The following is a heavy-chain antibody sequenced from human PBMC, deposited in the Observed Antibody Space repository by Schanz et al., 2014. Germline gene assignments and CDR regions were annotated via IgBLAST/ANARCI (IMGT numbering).Heavy chain of an antibody. CDR1: GFTFRSYG. J-gene: IGHJ6*01. V-gene: IGHV3-23*01. CDR2: ITRQGTT. Sequence: CAASGFTFRSYGMHCVRQAPGMGLEWVSGITRQGTTYYGDFVMGRFSISRDLSSNTLYLQMNSVRADDSAIYYGSKDHRSSGGPAVDGGGQGSKVNVDS. D-gene: IGHD6-19*01. CDR3: SKDHRSSGGPAVDG.